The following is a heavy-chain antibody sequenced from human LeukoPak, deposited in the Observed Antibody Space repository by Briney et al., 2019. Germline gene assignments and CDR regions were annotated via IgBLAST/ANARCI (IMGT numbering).Heavy chain of an antibody. D-gene: IGHD5-12*01. CDR1: GYTFTSYG. CDR3: ARDFQDIVATIGYYYYYGMDV. Sequence: ASVKVSCKASGYTFTSYGISWVRQAPGQGLEWMGWISAYNGNTNYAQKLQGRVTMTTDTSTSTAYMELRSLRSDDTAVYYCARDFQDIVATIGYYYYYGMDVWGQGTTVTVYS. V-gene: IGHV1-18*01. CDR2: ISAYNGNT. J-gene: IGHJ6*02.